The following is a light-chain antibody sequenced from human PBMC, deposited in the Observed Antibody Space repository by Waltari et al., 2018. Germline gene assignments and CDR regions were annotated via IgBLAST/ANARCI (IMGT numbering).Light chain of an antibody. CDR1: ATDIGGYNY. CDR2: DVS. Sequence: QSALTQPASVSGSPGQSITISCPGTATDIGGYNYGSWYQQHPGKAPKLVIFDVSSRPSGISYRFSASKFGNTASLTISGLQPDDEADYYCCSFTSSSTWVFGGGTKLTVL. V-gene: IGLV2-14*03. J-gene: IGLJ3*02. CDR3: CSFTSSSTWV.